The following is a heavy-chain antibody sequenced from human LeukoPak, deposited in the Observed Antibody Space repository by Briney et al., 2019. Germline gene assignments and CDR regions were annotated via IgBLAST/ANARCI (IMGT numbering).Heavy chain of an antibody. Sequence: GGSLRLSCAASGFTFSSYGMHWVRQAPGKGLEWVAFIRYAGSNKYYADSVRGRFTISRDNSKNTLYLQMNSLRAEDTAVYYCARGRDGYNSFIPRPHFDYWGQGTLVTVSS. CDR1: GFTFSSYG. CDR3: ARGRDGYNSFIPRPHFDY. D-gene: IGHD5-24*01. CDR2: IRYAGSNK. V-gene: IGHV3-30*02. J-gene: IGHJ4*02.